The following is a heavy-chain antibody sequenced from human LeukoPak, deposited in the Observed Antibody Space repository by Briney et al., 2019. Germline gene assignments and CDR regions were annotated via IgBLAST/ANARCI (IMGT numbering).Heavy chain of an antibody. V-gene: IGHV4-4*07. D-gene: IGHD4-23*01. CDR2: IYVGGST. CDR1: DGXISYYY. J-gene: IGHJ6*02. CDR3: ARWHMNSQDV. Sequence: SETLSLTCSVSDGXISYYYCSWIRQPAGKGLEWIGRIYVGGSTNYSPSLKSRVSMSLDKSKNQLSLKLISVSAADTAVYYCARWHMNSQDVWGRGTAVTVS.